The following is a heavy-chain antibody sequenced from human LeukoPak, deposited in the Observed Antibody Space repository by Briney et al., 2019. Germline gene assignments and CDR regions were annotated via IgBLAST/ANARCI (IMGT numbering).Heavy chain of an antibody. D-gene: IGHD3-22*01. V-gene: IGHV1-69*05. J-gene: IGHJ4*02. Sequence: SVKVSCKASGGTFSSYAISWVRQAPGQGLDWMGGIIPIFGTANYAQNFQGRVTITTDESTSTAYMELSSLGSEDTAVYYCARAGYYYDSSGYYDYWGQGTLVTVSS. CDR3: ARAGYYYDSSGYYDY. CDR1: GGTFSSYA. CDR2: IIPIFGTA.